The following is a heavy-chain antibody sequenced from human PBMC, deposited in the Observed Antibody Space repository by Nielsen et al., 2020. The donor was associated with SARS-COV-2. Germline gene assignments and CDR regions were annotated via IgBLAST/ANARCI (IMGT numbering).Heavy chain of an antibody. CDR2: IRSKAYGGTT. CDR3: TRDLVHTRYCSGGSCYFDY. D-gene: IGHD2-15*01. J-gene: IGHJ4*02. V-gene: IGHV3-49*02. Sequence: WIRQPPGKGLEWVGFIRSKAYGGTTEYAASVKGRFTISRDDSKSIAYLQMNSLKTEDTAVYYCTRDLVHTRYCSGGSCYFDYWGQGTLVNRLL.